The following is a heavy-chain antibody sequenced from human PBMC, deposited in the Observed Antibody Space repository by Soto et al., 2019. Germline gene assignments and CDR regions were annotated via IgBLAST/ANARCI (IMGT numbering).Heavy chain of an antibody. CDR3: ARMNYYDSSGRYYRYFLDF. J-gene: IGHJ4*02. CDR2: IDWDDDK. D-gene: IGHD3-22*01. CDR1: GFSLSTSGMR. Sequence: SGPTLVNPTQTLTVPYTFSGFSLSTSGMRVSWIRQPPGKALDWLARIDWDDDKFYSTSLKTTLTISKDTSKNQVVLIMTNMDPADTATYYCARMNYYDSSGRYYRYFLDFRGQGTLVTVSS. V-gene: IGHV2-70*04.